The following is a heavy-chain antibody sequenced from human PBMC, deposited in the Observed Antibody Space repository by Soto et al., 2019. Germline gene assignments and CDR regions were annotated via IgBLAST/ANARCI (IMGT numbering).Heavy chain of an antibody. D-gene: IGHD5-18*01. V-gene: IGHV4-31*03. Sequence: QVQLQESGPGLVKPSQTLSLTCTVSGGSISSGGYYWYWIRQHSGKGLEWSGFTYYSGTTYYNPSLKSRVTISVDTSKNQFSLKLRSVTAADTAVYYCASRDVDTTMVGRDYWGQGTLVTVSS. CDR3: ASRDVDTTMVGRDY. CDR1: GGSISSGGYY. J-gene: IGHJ4*02. CDR2: TYYSGTT.